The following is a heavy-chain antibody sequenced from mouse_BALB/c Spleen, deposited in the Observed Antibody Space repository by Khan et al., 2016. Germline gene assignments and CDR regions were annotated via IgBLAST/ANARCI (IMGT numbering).Heavy chain of an antibody. Sequence: EVQLVESGGGLVQPKGSLKLSCAASGFTFNTYAMDWVRQAPGKGLEWVARIRTKSNNLSTYYANSVKDRFTISRDDSQSMLYLQQKNVKTEDTAMDYCGRQNLRWYFDVWGAGTTVTVSS. D-gene: IGHD1-1*01. CDR3: GRQNLRWYFDV. V-gene: IGHV10-1*02. CDR1: GFTFNTYA. J-gene: IGHJ1*01. CDR2: IRTKSNNLST.